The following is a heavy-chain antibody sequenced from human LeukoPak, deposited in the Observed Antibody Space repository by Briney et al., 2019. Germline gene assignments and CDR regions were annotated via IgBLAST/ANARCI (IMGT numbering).Heavy chain of an antibody. CDR1: GFTVSSNY. CDR3: ASYSGRDEWFDP. J-gene: IGHJ5*02. Sequence: GGSLRLSCAASGFTVSSNYMNWVRQAPGKGLEWVSSISSSSYIYYADSVKGRFTISRDNAKNSLYLQMNSLRAEDTAVYYCASYSGRDEWFDPWGQGTLVTVSS. V-gene: IGHV3-21*01. CDR2: ISSSSYI. D-gene: IGHD1-26*01.